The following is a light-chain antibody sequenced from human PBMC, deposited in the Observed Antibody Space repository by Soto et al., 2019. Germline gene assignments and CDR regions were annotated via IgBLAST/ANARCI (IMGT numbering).Light chain of an antibody. Sequence: EIVLTQSPGTLSLSPGERATLSCRASQSVRSSHLAWYQQMPGQAPRLLIYGASSRATGIPDRFSGSGSGTDFTLTISRLEPEDFAVYFCQLYGSSPPRYTFGQGTKLEIK. J-gene: IGKJ2*01. CDR1: QSVRSSH. V-gene: IGKV3-20*01. CDR2: GAS. CDR3: QLYGSSPPRYT.